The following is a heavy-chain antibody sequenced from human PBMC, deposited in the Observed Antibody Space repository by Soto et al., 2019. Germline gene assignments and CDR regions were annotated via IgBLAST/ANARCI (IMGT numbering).Heavy chain of an antibody. D-gene: IGHD3-10*01. V-gene: IGHV3-30*18. CDR3: AKDSGLEEHLARLSSGFFGLDV. Sequence: QVHLVESGGGVIQPGRSLRLSCSSSAITFSRYGMHWVRQAPGKGLEWVAVISFDGRDKSYSDSVKGRFTISRDNSKNPLHLQMNSLRPEDTAVYFCAKDSGLEEHLARLSSGFFGLDVWGQGTTVTVSS. CDR1: AITFSRYG. CDR2: ISFDGRDK. J-gene: IGHJ6*02.